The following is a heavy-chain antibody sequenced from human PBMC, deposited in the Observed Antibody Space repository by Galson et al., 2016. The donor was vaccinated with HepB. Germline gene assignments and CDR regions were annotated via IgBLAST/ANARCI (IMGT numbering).Heavy chain of an antibody. V-gene: IGHV4-31*03. CDR1: GGSINGGGYY. D-gene: IGHD6-19*01. Sequence: TLSLTCTVSGGSINGGGYYWSWVRQHPGKGLEWIGNIYYNGRISYNPSLQSRITISMDTSKNEFSLSLASVTAPDTALYFCAREYGAIYSGLRGSWFGPWGQGTLVTVSS. CDR2: IYYNGRI. CDR3: AREYGAIYSGLRGSWFGP. J-gene: IGHJ5*02.